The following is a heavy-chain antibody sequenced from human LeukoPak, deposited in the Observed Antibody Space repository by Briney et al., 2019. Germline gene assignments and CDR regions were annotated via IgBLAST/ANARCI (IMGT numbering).Heavy chain of an antibody. CDR1: GFTFSSYW. D-gene: IGHD3-22*01. CDR2: INGDGSTT. Sequence: GGSLRLSCAASGFTFSSYWMHWVRQAPGRGLVWVSFINGDGSTTTYADSVKGRFTISRDNAKNTLYLQMNNLRAEDTAEYYCVRRVGSGYYYFDYWGQGTLVTVSS. CDR3: VRRVGSGYYYFDY. V-gene: IGHV3-74*01. J-gene: IGHJ4*02.